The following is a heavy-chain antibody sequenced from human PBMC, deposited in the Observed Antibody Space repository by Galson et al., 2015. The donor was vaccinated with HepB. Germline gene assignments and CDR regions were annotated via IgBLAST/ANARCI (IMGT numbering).Heavy chain of an antibody. J-gene: IGHJ5*02. D-gene: IGHD3-3*02. CDR2: IYHSGST. CDR1: GGSIRSGGYS. Sequence: TLSLTCVVSGGSIRSGGYSWSWIRQPPGKGLEWIGYIYHSGSTHYNPSLKSRVTLSADRSKNQLSLNLKSVTAADTAVYYCARGLTISGVAAFDPWGQGTLVTVSS. V-gene: IGHV4-30-2*01. CDR3: ARGLTISGVAAFDP.